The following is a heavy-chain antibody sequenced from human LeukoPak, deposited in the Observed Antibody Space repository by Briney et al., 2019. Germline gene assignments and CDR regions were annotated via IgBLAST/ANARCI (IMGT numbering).Heavy chain of an antibody. CDR3: AKDTAASFFDYNAFNI. D-gene: IGHD3-9*01. CDR1: GFTFDDYA. Sequence: PGGSLRLSCAASGFTFDDYAMHWVRQAPGKGLEWVSGISWNSGSIGYADSVKGRFTISRDNAKNSLYLQMNSLRAEDTALYYCAKDTAASFFDYNAFNIWGQGTMLTVSS. J-gene: IGHJ3*02. CDR2: ISWNSGSI. V-gene: IGHV3-9*01.